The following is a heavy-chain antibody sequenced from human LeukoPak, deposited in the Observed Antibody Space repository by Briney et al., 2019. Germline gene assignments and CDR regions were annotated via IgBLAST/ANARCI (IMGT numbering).Heavy chain of an antibody. Sequence: GGSLRLSCAASGFTFSDYYMTWIRQAPGQGLEWVSYISSSTGIKYYADSVKGRFTISRDNAKNSLYLQMNSLRAEDTAVYYCARDRYGSGSYYYFDSWGQGTLVTVSS. V-gene: IGHV3-11*04. D-gene: IGHD3-10*01. CDR2: ISSSTGIK. CDR3: ARDRYGSGSYYYFDS. J-gene: IGHJ4*02. CDR1: GFTFSDYY.